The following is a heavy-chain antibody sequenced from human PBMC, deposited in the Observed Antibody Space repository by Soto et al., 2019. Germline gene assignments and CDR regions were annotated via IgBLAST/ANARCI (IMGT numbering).Heavy chain of an antibody. J-gene: IGHJ6*02. CDR3: ARGSGDIVVVPAANASGMDV. CDR2: ISYDGSNK. V-gene: IGHV3-30-3*01. Sequence: GGSLRLSCAASGFTFSSYAMHWVRQAPGKGLEWVAVISYDGSNKYYADSVKGRFTISSDNSKNTLYLQMNSLRAEDTAVYYCARGSGDIVVVPAANASGMDVWGQGTTVTVSS. CDR1: GFTFSSYA. D-gene: IGHD2-2*01.